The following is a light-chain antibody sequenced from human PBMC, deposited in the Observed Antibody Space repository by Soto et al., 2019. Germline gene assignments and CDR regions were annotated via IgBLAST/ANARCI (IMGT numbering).Light chain of an antibody. V-gene: IGLV2-14*01. CDR1: SSDVGGYNY. Sequence: QSVVTEPASVSGSPGQSITISCTGTSSDVGGYNYVSWYQQHPGKAPKLMIYEVSNRPSGVSNRFSGSKSGNTASLTISGLQAEDEADYYCSSYTSSSTLFGTGTKV. CDR3: SSYTSSSTL. CDR2: EVS. J-gene: IGLJ1*01.